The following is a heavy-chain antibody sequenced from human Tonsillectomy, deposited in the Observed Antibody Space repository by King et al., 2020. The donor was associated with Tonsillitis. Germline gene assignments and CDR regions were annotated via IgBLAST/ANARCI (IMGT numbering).Heavy chain of an antibody. Sequence: VQLVESGGGVVQPGRSLRLSCAASGFTFSSYGMHWVRQAPGKGLEWVAVILYDGSDKYYADSVKGRFTISRDNSKNTLYLQMNSLRAEDTAVYYCAKDLYYYDSSGYLDYWGQGTLVTVSS. CDR2: ILYDGSDK. CDR3: AKDLYYYDSSGYLDY. V-gene: IGHV3-30*18. D-gene: IGHD3-22*01. CDR1: GFTFSSYG. J-gene: IGHJ4*02.